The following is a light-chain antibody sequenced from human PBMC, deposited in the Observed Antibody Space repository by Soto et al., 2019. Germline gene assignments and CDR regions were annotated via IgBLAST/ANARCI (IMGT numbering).Light chain of an antibody. CDR1: QSISSH. Sequence: DIQMTQSPSSLSASVADRVTITCRASQSISSHLNWYQQKPGKAPNLLIYGASSLQSGVPSRFSGTGSGTDFTLTISSLQLEDFATYFCQQTYTTPITFGQGTRLEIK. CDR2: GAS. J-gene: IGKJ5*01. CDR3: QQTYTTPIT. V-gene: IGKV1-39*01.